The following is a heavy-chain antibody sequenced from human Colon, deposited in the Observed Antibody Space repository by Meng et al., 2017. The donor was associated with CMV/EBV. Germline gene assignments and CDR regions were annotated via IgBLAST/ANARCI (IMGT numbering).Heavy chain of an antibody. J-gene: IGHJ4*02. CDR1: GAAINHSAYY. CDR3: ARRPLIVGSGPFFDH. V-gene: IGHV4-31*03. Sequence: LRLSCSVSGAAINHSAYYWSWVRQNPGKGLEWIGYISYSTLTKSGNTYYNPSLKNRATISIDTSTSQFSLQLGSLTAADTAVYYCARRPLIVGSGPFFDHWGQGILVTVSS. CDR2: ISYSTLTKSGNT. D-gene: IGHD3-10*01.